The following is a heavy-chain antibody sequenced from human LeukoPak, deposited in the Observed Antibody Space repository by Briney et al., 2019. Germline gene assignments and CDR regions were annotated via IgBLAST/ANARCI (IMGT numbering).Heavy chain of an antibody. CDR3: ARDLVVVVAANQGWFDP. D-gene: IGHD2-15*01. Sequence: KPSETLSLTCTVSGGSISSYYWSWIRQPAGKGLEWIGRIYTSGSTNYNPSLKSRVTMSVDTSKNQFSLKLSSVTAADTAVYYCARDLVVVVAANQGWFDPWGQGTLATVSS. CDR2: IYTSGST. CDR1: GGSISSYY. V-gene: IGHV4-4*07. J-gene: IGHJ5*02.